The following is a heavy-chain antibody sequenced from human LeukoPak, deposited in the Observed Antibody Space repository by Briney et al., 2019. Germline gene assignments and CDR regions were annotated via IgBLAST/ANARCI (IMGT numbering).Heavy chain of an antibody. Sequence: GGXLRLSCVAXXLXXXXXXMXXXRXXXXXXXXXXXNIREERGQECYVDSVKGRFTISKNSAKNSLYLQMNTLRVEDTAMYYCASLDTAKQPLANHWGQGTLVTVSS. CDR2: IREERGQE. D-gene: IGHD5-18*01. CDR3: ASLDTAKQPLANH. J-gene: IGHJ5*02. CDR1: XLXXXXXX. V-gene: IGHV3-7*03.